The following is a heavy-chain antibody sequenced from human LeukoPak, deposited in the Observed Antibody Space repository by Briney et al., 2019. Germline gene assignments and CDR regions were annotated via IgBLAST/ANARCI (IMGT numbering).Heavy chain of an antibody. D-gene: IGHD3-10*01. CDR1: GGSFSGYY. J-gene: IGHJ5*02. V-gene: IGHV4-34*01. CDR2: INHSGST. CDR3: AREGTDNWFDP. Sequence: SETLSLTCAVYGGSFSGYYWSWIRQPPGKGLEWIGEINHSGSTNYNPSLKSRVTISVDTSKNQFSLKLSSVTAADTAVYYCAREGTDNWFDPWGQGTLVTVSS.